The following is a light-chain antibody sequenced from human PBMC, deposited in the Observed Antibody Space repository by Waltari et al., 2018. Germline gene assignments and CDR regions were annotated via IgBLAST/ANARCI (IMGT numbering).Light chain of an antibody. Sequence: IVLTQSPGPASVSTGERVTHSCRASQSVGSSSLAWYQQKPGQAPRLVIYRASRRATGLPDRFSGSGSGTDFSLTISRLEPEDFAVYYCQQHGTLPATFGQGTKVEIK. J-gene: IGKJ1*01. V-gene: IGKV3-20*01. CDR3: QQHGTLPAT. CDR1: QSVGSSS. CDR2: RAS.